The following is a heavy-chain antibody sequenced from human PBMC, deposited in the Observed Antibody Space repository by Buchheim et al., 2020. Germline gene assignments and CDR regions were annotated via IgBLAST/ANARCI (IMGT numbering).Heavy chain of an antibody. J-gene: IGHJ6*02. Sequence: QVQLQESGPGLVKPSETLSLTCTVSGGSISSYYWSWIRQPPGKGLEWIGYIYYSASTNYNPSLKRRVTIPVDTSKNQFSLNLSSVAAADAAVYYCAREGTNCSSTSCQGGVAPYGMDVWGQGTT. V-gene: IGHV4-59*01. CDR3: AREGTNCSSTSCQGGVAPYGMDV. CDR1: GGSISSYY. D-gene: IGHD2-2*01. CDR2: IYYSAST.